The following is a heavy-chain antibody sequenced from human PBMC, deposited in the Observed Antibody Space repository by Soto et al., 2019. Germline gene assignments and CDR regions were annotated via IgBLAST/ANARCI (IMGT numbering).Heavy chain of an antibody. CDR2: ISHSGTSK. CDR1: GFTVATTG. D-gene: IGHD6-19*01. Sequence: QVQLVESGGGVVQPGASLQVACAASGFTVATTGMHWVRQAPGKGLEWVAMISHSGTSKVYIDSVQGRFTISRDNARNNLYLQMSSLRPEDTDIYYCAKDWGSSGWFNWFNPWGQGVLVTVSS. J-gene: IGHJ5*02. CDR3: AKDWGSSGWFNWFNP. V-gene: IGHV3-30*18.